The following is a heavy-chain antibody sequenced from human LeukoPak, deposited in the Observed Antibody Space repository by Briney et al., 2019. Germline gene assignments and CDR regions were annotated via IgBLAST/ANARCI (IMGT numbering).Heavy chain of an antibody. CDR1: GGSINSYF. CDR2: IDTSGKT. Sequence: SETLSLTCTVSGGSINSYFWTWIRQPAGKGLEWIGRIDTSGKTNYNPSLQSRVTMSVDTPKNQFSLEVTSVTAADTAVYFCTRDRGYSDMDVWGKGTTVTISS. CDR3: TRDRGYSDMDV. J-gene: IGHJ6*03. D-gene: IGHD5-12*01. V-gene: IGHV4-4*07.